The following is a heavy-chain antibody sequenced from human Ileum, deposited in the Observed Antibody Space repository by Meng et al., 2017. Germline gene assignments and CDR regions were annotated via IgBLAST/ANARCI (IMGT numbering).Heavy chain of an antibody. CDR3: TTSGLSH. CDR1: GFTFSGAS. D-gene: IGHD2/OR15-2a*01. J-gene: IGHJ4*02. CDR2: IAPKPDGETT. V-gene: IGHV3-15*04. Sequence: GGSLRLSCAASGFTFSGASMSWLRQAPGKGLEWLGHIAPKPDGETTGYAAPVKGRFTISRDDSKNTLFPQLNTLKTDDTAVYYCTTSGLSHWGQGTMVTVSS.